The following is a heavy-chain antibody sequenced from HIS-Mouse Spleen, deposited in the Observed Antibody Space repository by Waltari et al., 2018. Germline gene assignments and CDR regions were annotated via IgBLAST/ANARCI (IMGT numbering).Heavy chain of an antibody. CDR1: GGTFSSYA. CDR2: IIPILGIA. Sequence: QVQLVQSGAEVKKPGSSVKVPCKASGGTFSSYAISRVRQAPGQGLEWMGRIIPILGIANYAQKFQGRVTITADKSTSTAYMELSSLRSEDTAVYYCARDSKLHYYDSSGYYYWGQGTLVTISS. D-gene: IGHD3-22*01. J-gene: IGHJ4*02. CDR3: ARDSKLHYYDSSGYYY. V-gene: IGHV1-69*04.